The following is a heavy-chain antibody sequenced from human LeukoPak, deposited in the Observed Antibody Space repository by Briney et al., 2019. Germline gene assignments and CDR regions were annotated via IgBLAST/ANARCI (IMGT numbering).Heavy chain of an antibody. Sequence: KPSETLSLTCAVYGGSFSGYYWSWIRQPPGKRLEWIGEINHSGSTNYNPSLKSRVTISVDTSKNQFSLKLSSVTAADTAVYYCARGRTELAAAGNIDYWGQGTLVTVSS. D-gene: IGHD6-13*01. V-gene: IGHV4-34*01. CDR2: INHSGST. J-gene: IGHJ4*02. CDR1: GGSFSGYY. CDR3: ARGRTELAAAGNIDY.